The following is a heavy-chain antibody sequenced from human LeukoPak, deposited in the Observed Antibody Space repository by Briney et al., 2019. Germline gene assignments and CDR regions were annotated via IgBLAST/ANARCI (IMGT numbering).Heavy chain of an antibody. V-gene: IGHV4-59*08. CDR2: ISASGST. D-gene: IGHD6-19*01. Sequence: SETLSLTCGVSGGSMTSYCWSWIRQAPGKGLEWIGYISASGSTNYNPSLGSRLTISMDASKNQFSLSLTSVTAADTAVYYCARRDGSGWPPFDYWGQGTLVTVSS. J-gene: IGHJ4*02. CDR3: ARRDGSGWPPFDY. CDR1: GGSMTSYC.